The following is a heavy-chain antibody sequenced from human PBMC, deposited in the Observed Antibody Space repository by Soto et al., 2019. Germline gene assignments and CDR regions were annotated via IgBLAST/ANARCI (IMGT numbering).Heavy chain of an antibody. CDR3: ASPKIAFYNWFDP. V-gene: IGHV4-39*01. Sequence: SETLSLTCTVSGGSISSSSYYWGWIRQPPGKGLEWIGSIYYSGSTYYNPSLKSRVNKSVDTSKNLFSLKLSSVTAADTAVYYCASPKIAFYNWFDPWGQGTLVTVS. J-gene: IGHJ5*02. D-gene: IGHD3-3*02. CDR2: IYYSGST. CDR1: GGSISSSSYY.